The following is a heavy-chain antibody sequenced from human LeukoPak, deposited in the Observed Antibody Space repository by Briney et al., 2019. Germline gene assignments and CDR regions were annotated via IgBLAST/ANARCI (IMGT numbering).Heavy chain of an antibody. CDR1: GYTFTAYY. J-gene: IGHJ5*02. CDR3: ARVRYYDSSGYYSWFDP. CDR2: VNPSTGGT. D-gene: IGHD3-22*01. Sequence: GASVKVSCKASGYTFTAYYIHWVRQAPGQGLEWMGWVNPSTGGTNFAPKFHGRVTMTTDTSFSTAYMELSRLRSDDTAVYYCARVRYYDSSGYYSWFDPWGQGTLVTVSS. V-gene: IGHV1-2*02.